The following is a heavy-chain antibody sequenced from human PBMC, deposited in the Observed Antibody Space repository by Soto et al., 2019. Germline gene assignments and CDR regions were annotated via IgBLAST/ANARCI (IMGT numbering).Heavy chain of an antibody. V-gene: IGHV1-18*01. Sequence: QVQLVQSGAEVKKPGASVKVSCKASGYTFTSYGISWVRQAPGQGLEWMGWISAYNGNTNYAQKLQGRVTMTTDTATSTDYMELRRLRSDDTAVYYWERDGEAAGAFDYWGQGALVTVSS. CDR1: GYTFTSYG. CDR2: ISAYNGNT. D-gene: IGHD6-13*01. J-gene: IGHJ4*02. CDR3: ERDGEAAGAFDY.